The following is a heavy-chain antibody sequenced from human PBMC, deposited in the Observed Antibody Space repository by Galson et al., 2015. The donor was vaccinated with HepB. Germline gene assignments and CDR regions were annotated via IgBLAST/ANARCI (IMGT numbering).Heavy chain of an antibody. D-gene: IGHD3-10*01. V-gene: IGHV3-23*01. Sequence: SLRLSCAASGFTFSNYAMSWVRQAPGKGLEWVSVIDSGGGGTFYADSVKGRFTTSKDNSRNMLYLQVNSLTDEDTAVYYCVKGVGAVFPLSRYMDVWGKRTTVTVSS. CDR2: IDSGGGGT. J-gene: IGHJ6*03. CDR1: GFTFSNYA. CDR3: VKGVGAVFPLSRYMDV.